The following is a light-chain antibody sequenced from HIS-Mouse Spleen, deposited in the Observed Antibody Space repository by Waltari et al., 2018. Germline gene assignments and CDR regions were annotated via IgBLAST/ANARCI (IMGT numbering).Light chain of an antibody. Sequence: SYVLTQPPSVSVAPGKTARITCGGTTLGSKSLPWYQRKPGQAPVLVVYDDSDRPSGIPERFSGSNSGNTATLTISRVEAGDEADYYCQVWDSSSDHVVFGGGTKLTVL. CDR1: TLGSKS. V-gene: IGLV3-21*03. CDR2: DDS. CDR3: QVWDSSSDHVV. J-gene: IGLJ2*01.